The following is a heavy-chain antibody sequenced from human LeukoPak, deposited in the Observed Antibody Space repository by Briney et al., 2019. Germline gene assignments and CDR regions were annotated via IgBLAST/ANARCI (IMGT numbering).Heavy chain of an antibody. CDR3: AREIAAAVDY. V-gene: IGHV1-2*02. CDR2: INPNSGGT. J-gene: IGHJ4*02. D-gene: IGHD6-13*01. Sequence: ASVKVSCKASGYTFTGYYMHWVRQAPGQGLEWMGWINPNSGGTNYAQEFQGRVTMTRDTSISTAYMELSRLRSDDTAVYYCAREIAAAVDYWGQGTLVTVSS. CDR1: GYTFTGYY.